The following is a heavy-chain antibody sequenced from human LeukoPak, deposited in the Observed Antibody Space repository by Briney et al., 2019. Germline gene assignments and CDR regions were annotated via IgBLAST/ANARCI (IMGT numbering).Heavy chain of an antibody. CDR1: GASISSSIHY. J-gene: IGHJ5*01. V-gene: IGHV4-39*02. CDR2: VYYSGGT. CDR3: AGVTTGSTTLDS. Sequence: SETLSLTCAVSGASISSSIHYWGWVRQPPGKGLEWIGSVYYSGGTYYNPSLESRLTISVDTSNNRFSLKLKSVTAADTAVFYCAGVTTGSTTLDSWGQGIGHRLL. D-gene: IGHD1-1*01.